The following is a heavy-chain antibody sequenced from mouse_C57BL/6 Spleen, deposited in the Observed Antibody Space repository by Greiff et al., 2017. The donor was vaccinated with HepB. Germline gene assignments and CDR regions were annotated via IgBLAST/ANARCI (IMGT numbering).Heavy chain of an antibody. V-gene: IGHV1-52*01. J-gene: IGHJ4*01. CDR1: GYTFTSYW. D-gene: IGHD1-1*01. CDR3: ARGLRNAMDY. Sequence: QVQLQQPGAELVRPGSSVKLSCKASGYTFTSYWMHWVKQRPIQGLEWIGNIDPSDSETHYNQKFKDKATLTVDKSSSTAYMQLISLTSEDSAVYYCARGLRNAMDYWGQGTSVTVSS. CDR2: IDPSDSET.